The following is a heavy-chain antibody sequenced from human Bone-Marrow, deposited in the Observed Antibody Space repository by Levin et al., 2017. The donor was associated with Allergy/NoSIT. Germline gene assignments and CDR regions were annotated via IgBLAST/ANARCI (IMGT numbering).Heavy chain of an antibody. J-gene: IGHJ4*02. CDR1: GDSVSRASAA. Sequence: SQTLSLTCVISGDSVSRASAAWNWIRQSRSRGLEWLGRTYYRSKWYNDYAVSVKSRITINPDTSKNQFSLQLNSVTPEDTAVYYCASGFYLDYWGQGTLVTVSS. CDR2: TYYRSKWYN. CDR3: ASGFYLDY. V-gene: IGHV6-1*01. D-gene: IGHD2/OR15-2a*01.